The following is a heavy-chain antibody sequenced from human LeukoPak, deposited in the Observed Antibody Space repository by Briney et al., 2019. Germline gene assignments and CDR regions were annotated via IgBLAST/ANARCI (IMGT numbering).Heavy chain of an antibody. CDR1: GGXISSYY. J-gene: IGHJ4*02. CDR2: IYYGGST. CDR3: ARLHSPPYPPDY. D-gene: IGHD4-11*01. Sequence: SETLSLTCTVSGGXISSYYCSWIRQPPGKGLEWIGYIYYGGSTNYNPSLKSRVTISVDTSKNQFSLKLSSVTAADTAVYYCARLHSPPYPPDYWGQGTLVTVSS. V-gene: IGHV4-59*08.